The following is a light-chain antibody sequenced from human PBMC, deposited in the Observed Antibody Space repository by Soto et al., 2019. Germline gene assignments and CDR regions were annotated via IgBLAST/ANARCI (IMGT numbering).Light chain of an antibody. CDR3: QKFNTEPLT. J-gene: IGKJ5*01. Sequence: DIQMTQSPSSLSASVGDRVTITCRASQDISVYLAWYQQKPGKVPKLLLYSASTLQSGVPSRFSGSGSGTDFTLTISSLQPEDVATYYCQKFNTEPLTFGQGTRLEIK. CDR1: QDISVY. V-gene: IGKV1-27*01. CDR2: SAS.